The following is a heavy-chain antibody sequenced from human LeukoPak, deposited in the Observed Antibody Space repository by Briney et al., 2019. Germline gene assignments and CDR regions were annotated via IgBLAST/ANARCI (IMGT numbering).Heavy chain of an antibody. CDR1: GFTVSSNY. CDR2: IYSGGST. Sequence: GGSLRLSCAASGFTVSSNYMSWVRQAPGKGLEWVSVIYSGGSTYYADSVKGRFTSSRDNSKNTLYLQMNSLRAEDTAVYYCARDSGEAEVPAAMFDYWGQGTLVTVSS. D-gene: IGHD2-2*01. V-gene: IGHV3-53*01. CDR3: ARDSGEAEVPAAMFDY. J-gene: IGHJ4*02.